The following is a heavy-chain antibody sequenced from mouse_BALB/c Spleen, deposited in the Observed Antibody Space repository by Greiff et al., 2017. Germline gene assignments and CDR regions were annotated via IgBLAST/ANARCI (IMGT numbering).Heavy chain of an antibody. D-gene: IGHD2-4*01. CDR3: TRRDYGGFAY. V-gene: IGHV6-6*02. CDR1: GFTFSNYW. Sequence: EVKVEESGGGLVQPGGSMKLSCVASGFTFSNYWMNWVRQSPEKGLEWVAEIRLKSNNYATHYAESVKGRFTISRDDSKSSVYLQMNNLRAEDTGIYYCTRRDYGGFAYWGQGTLVTVSA. J-gene: IGHJ3*01. CDR2: IRLKSNNYAT.